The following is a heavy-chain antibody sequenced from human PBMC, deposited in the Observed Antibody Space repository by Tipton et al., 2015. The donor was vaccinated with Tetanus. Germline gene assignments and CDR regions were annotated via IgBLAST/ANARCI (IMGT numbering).Heavy chain of an antibody. CDR1: GVSISGYY. Sequence: LRLSCTVSGVSISGYYWSWIRQPAGKGLEWIGRVDRSGTTTYNPSLKGRVTMSLDTSKNQFSLRLNSVTAADTAVYFCARTPDYYYGMDVWGQGTTVTVSS. CDR3: ARTPDYYYGMDV. J-gene: IGHJ6*02. CDR2: VDRSGTT. V-gene: IGHV4-4*07.